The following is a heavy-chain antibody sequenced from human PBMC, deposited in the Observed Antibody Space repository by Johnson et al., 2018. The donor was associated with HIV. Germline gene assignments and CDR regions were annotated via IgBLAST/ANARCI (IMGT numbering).Heavy chain of an antibody. J-gene: IGHJ3*02. D-gene: IGHD1-26*01. CDR1: GFTFSSYG. CDR2: ISYDGSNK. Sequence: VESGGGVVQPGGSLRLSCAASGFTFSSYGMHWVRQAPGKGLEWVAVISYDGSNKYYADSVKGRFTISRDNSKNTLYLQMNSLRAEDTAVYYCAREWELLGSAFDIWGQGTMVTVSS. CDR3: AREWELLGSAFDI. V-gene: IGHV3-30*19.